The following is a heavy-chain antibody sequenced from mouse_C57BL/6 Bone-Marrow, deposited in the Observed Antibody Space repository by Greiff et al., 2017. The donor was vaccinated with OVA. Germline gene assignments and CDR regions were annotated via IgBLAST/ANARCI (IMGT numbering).Heavy chain of an antibody. CDR3: ARRGQLRRRALYFDY. CDR1: GYTFTSYW. V-gene: IGHV1-52*01. Sequence: QVQLKQPGAELVRPGSSVKLSCKASGYTFTSYWMHWVKQRPIQGLEWIGNIDPSDSETHYNQKFKDKATLTVDKSSSTAYMQLSSLTSEDSAVYYCARRGQLRRRALYFDYWGQGTTLTVSS. D-gene: IGHD3-2*02. CDR2: IDPSDSET. J-gene: IGHJ2*01.